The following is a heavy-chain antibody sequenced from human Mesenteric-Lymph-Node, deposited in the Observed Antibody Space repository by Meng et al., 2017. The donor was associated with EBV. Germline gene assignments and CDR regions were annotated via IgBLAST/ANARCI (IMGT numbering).Heavy chain of an antibody. CDR1: GDSVSSSSAA. J-gene: IGHJ2*01. CDR2: TYYRSKWYN. Sequence: QVQLQQSGPXLVKPXXXLPLTCVISGDSVSSSSAAWTWIRQSPSRGLEWLGRTYYRSKWYNDYAVFVKSRITINPDTSKNQFSLQLNSVTPEDTAVYYCARGATSVFDLWGRGPLVTVSS. CDR3: ARGATSVFDL. V-gene: IGHV6-1*01.